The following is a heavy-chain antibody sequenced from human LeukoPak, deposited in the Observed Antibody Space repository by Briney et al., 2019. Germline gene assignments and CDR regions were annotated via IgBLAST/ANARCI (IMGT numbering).Heavy chain of an antibody. CDR2: IRYDGSNK. CDR1: GFTFSSYG. D-gene: IGHD6-13*01. Sequence: GGSLRLSCAASGFTFSSYGMHWVRQAPGKGLEWVAFIRYDGSNKYYADSVKGRFTISRDNSKNTLYLQMNSLRAEDTAVYYCAKEDIGIAAADYSDYWGQGTLVTVSS. J-gene: IGHJ4*02. V-gene: IGHV3-30*02. CDR3: AKEDIGIAAADYSDY.